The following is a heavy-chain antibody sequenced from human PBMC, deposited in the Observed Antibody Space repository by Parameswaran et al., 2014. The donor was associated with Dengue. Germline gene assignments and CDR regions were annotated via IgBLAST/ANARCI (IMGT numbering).Heavy chain of an antibody. V-gene: IGHV4-34*01. J-gene: IGHJ6*03. CDR2: INHSGST. Sequence: PGKGLEWIGEINHSGSTNYNPSLKSRVTISVDTSKNQFSLKLSSVTAADTAVYYCARASAMVIGYYYYYYMDVWGKGTTVTVSS. D-gene: IGHD5-18*01. CDR3: ARASAMVIGYYYYYYMDV.